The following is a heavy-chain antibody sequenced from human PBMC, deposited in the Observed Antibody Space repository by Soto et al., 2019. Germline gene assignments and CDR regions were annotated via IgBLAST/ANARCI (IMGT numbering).Heavy chain of an antibody. CDR3: ARVASMHCTGTACYDRNLDH. D-gene: IGHD1-1*01. J-gene: IGHJ4*02. V-gene: IGHV3-7*01. CDR1: GFTFNTYW. CDR2: IKQDGSEI. Sequence: EVQLVESGGGLVQPGGSLRLSCAASGFTFNTYWMSWVRQAPGRGLEWVANIKQDGSEIHYVDSAKGRFTISRDNARSSLYLQMTSLRPEDTAVYYCARVASMHCTGTACYDRNLDHWGQGALVTVSS.